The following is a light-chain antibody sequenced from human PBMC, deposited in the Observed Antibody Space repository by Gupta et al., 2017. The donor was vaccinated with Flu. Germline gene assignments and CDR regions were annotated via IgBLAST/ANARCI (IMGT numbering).Light chain of an antibody. CDR3: QHYGSSPT. CDR2: GAS. V-gene: IGKV3-20*01. CDR1: QSSSASL. Sequence: PGTLALSPGERATLSGRASQSSSASLLAGYYQRPGQTPRRLIYGASSRAAGVPDRFSGSGSGTDFTLTISRLEPEDCAVYDCQHYGSSPTFGQGTKLEI. J-gene: IGKJ2*01.